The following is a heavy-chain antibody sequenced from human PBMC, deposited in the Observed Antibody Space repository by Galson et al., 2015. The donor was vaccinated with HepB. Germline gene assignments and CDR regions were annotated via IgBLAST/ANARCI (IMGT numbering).Heavy chain of an antibody. CDR1: GGSISSSNW. CDR2: IYHSGST. J-gene: IGHJ3*02. V-gene: IGHV4-4*02. D-gene: IGHD4-23*01. Sequence: ETLSLTCAVSGGSISSSNWWSWVRQPPGKGLEWIGEIYHSGSTNYNPSLKSRVTISVDKSKNQFSLKLSSVTAADTAVYYCARDPIYGGNRFAFDIWGQGTMVTVSS. CDR3: ARDPIYGGNRFAFDI.